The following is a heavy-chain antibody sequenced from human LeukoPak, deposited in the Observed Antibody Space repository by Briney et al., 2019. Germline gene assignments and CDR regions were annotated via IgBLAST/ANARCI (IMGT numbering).Heavy chain of an antibody. CDR3: TTVAGGSGSPDGYYGMDV. Sequence: EGSLRLSCAASGYTFNNAWMTWVRQAPGKGLEWVGRIKSKTDGGTTDYAAPVKGRFTISRDESKNTLYLQMNSLKTEDTAVYYCTTVAGGSGSPDGYYGMDVWGQGTTVTVSS. CDR2: IKSKTDGGTT. D-gene: IGHD1-26*01. V-gene: IGHV3-15*01. J-gene: IGHJ6*02. CDR1: GYTFNNAW.